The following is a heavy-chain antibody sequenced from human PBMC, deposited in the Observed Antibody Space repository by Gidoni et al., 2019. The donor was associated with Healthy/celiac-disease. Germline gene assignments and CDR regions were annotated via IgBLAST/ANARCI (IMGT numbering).Heavy chain of an antibody. Sequence: QVQLVESVAGVVQPGRSLSLSCAASGFTFSSYAMPWVRQAPGKGLEWVAVISYEGSNKYYADYVKGRFTISRDNSKNTLYLQMNSLRAEDTAVYYCARDVGVYYGSGSYSDYYYYDMDVWGQGTTVTVSS. V-gene: IGHV3-30-3*01. J-gene: IGHJ6*02. CDR3: ARDVGVYYGSGSYSDYYYYDMDV. CDR1: GFTFSSYA. D-gene: IGHD3-10*01. CDR2: ISYEGSNK.